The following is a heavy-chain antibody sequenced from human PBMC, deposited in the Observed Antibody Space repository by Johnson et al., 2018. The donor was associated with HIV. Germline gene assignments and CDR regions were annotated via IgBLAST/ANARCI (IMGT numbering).Heavy chain of an antibody. D-gene: IGHD6-13*01. J-gene: IGHJ3*02. V-gene: IGHV3-13*01. CDR3: ARWQQLVHGPFDI. CDR1: GFTVSSYD. Sequence: DVQLVESGGGLVQPGGSLRLSCAASGFTVSSYDMHWVRQATGKGLEWVSAIGTAGDTYYPGSVKGRFTISRENAKNSLYLQMNSLRAGDTAVYYCARWQQLVHGPFDIWGQGTMVTVSS. CDR2: IGTAGDT.